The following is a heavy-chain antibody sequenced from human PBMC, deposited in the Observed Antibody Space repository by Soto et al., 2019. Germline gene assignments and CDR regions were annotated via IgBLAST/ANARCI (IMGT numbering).Heavy chain of an antibody. Sequence: SETLSLTCTVSGGSISSSSYYWGWIRQPPGKGLEWIGSIYYGGSTYYNPSLKSRVTISVDTSKNQFSLKLSSVTAADTAVYYCARRGDEWLNAFDIWGQGTMVTVS. J-gene: IGHJ3*02. D-gene: IGHD2-21*02. CDR1: GGSISSSSYY. V-gene: IGHV4-39*01. CDR2: IYYGGST. CDR3: ARRGDEWLNAFDI.